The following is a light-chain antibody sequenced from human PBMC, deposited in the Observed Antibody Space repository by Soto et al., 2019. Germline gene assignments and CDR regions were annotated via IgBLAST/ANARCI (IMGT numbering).Light chain of an antibody. Sequence: EIVMTQSPGTLSVSPGESATLSCRASQSVSSNLAWYQQKPGQAPRLLIYDTSTRATGVPARFSGSGSGTEFTLTISGMQSEDFAVYYCQQYNNWPLTFGQGTKLEIK. CDR3: QQYNNWPLT. J-gene: IGKJ2*01. V-gene: IGKV3-15*01. CDR2: DTS. CDR1: QSVSSN.